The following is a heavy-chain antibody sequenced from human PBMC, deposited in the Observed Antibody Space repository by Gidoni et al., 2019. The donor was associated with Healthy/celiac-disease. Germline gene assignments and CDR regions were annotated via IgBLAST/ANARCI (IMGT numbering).Heavy chain of an antibody. J-gene: IGHJ6*02. V-gene: IGHV1-8*01. D-gene: IGHD2-2*01. CDR3: ARRYCSSTSCPSGGGYYYYGMDV. Sequence: QVQLVQSGAEVKKPGASVKVSCKASGYTFTSYDINWVRQATGQGLEWSGWMNPNSGNTGYAKKFQGRVTMTRNTSISTAYMELSSLRSEDTAVYYCARRYCSSTSCPSGGGYYYYGMDVWGQGTTVTVSS. CDR2: MNPNSGNT. CDR1: GYTFTSYD.